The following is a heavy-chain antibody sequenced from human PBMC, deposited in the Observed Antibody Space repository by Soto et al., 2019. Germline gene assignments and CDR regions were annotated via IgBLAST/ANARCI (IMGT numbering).Heavy chain of an antibody. CDR2: ISAYNGNT. J-gene: IGHJ6*03. V-gene: IGHV1-18*01. CDR3: ARDSDEGGYYYYYYMDV. Sequence: QVQLVQSGAEVKKPGAPVKVSCKASGYTFTSYGISWVRQAPGQGLEWMGWISAYNGNTNYAQKLQGRVTMTTDTSTSTAYMELRSLRSDDTAVYYCARDSDEGGYYYYYYMDVWGKGTTVTVSS. CDR1: GYTFTSYG.